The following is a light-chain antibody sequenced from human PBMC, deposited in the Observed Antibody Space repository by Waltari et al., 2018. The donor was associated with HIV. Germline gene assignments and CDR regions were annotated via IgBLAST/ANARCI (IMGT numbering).Light chain of an antibody. J-gene: IGKJ3*01. CDR2: AAS. CDR1: QTIYHY. CDR3: QQSSDLPST. V-gene: IGKV1-39*01. Sequence: DIQMTQSPSSLSASIGDRVTITCRASQTIYHYLNWYQHEPGKPPKLLIYAASTLQRGVPSRFSASGSGTDVTLTINNLQPEDFATYYCQQSSDLPSTFGPGTKVDLK.